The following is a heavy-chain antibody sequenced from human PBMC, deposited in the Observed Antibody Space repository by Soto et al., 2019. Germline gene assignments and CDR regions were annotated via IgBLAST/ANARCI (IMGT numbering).Heavy chain of an antibody. CDR3: ARAKFESTGWHQFDI. D-gene: IGHD7-27*01. CDR1: GGSFTGHF. J-gene: IGHJ4*02. V-gene: IGHV4-34*01. Sequence: SETLSLTCPVSGGSFTGHFCIWVRQPAGKGLEWIVEVSHSGNTKYYPSLRSRVTLSVDSSKNQISLALTSVTAADTAVYYCARAKFESTGWHQFDIWGQGTLVTVSS. CDR2: VSHSGNT.